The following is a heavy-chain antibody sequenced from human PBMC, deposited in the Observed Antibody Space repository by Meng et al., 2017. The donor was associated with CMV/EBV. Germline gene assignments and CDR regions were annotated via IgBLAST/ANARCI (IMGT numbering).Heavy chain of an antibody. J-gene: IGHJ4*02. CDR3: ARVAEGHYFDY. V-gene: IGHV3-53*01. CDR2: IYIGGNT. Sequence: SSAAPGCAVSTNSSRCVRPTPGEGVGWVSIIYIGGNTYTADSVRGRFSISRDNSKNTVYLHMNTLRAEDTAIYYCARVAEGHYFDYWGQGTLVTVSS. CDR1: GCAVSTNS.